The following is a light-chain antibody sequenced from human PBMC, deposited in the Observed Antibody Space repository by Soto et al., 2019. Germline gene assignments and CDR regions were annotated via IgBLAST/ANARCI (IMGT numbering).Light chain of an antibody. J-gene: IGKJ4*01. Sequence: IVMTQSPATLSVSPGERAALSCRASQSVSDKLAWYQQKPGQAPRLLIYGASTRATGIPARFSGSGSGTEFTLTISSLQSEDFAVYYCQQYDNWPPLTFGGGTKVEIK. CDR3: QQYDNWPPLT. CDR1: QSVSDK. V-gene: IGKV3-15*01. CDR2: GAS.